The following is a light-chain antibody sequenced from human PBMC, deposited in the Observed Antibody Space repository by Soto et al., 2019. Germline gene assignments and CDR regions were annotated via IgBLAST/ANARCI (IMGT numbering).Light chain of an antibody. J-gene: IGKJ2*01. Sequence: EIVLTQSPGTLSLSPGERATLSCRASQSVSSRNLAWYQQKPGQAPRLLIYGASSRATGIPDRFSGSGSGTDFALTISILEPEDFAVYYCQRYGSSPETFGQGTKLEIK. CDR3: QRYGSSPET. CDR1: QSVSSRN. V-gene: IGKV3-20*01. CDR2: GAS.